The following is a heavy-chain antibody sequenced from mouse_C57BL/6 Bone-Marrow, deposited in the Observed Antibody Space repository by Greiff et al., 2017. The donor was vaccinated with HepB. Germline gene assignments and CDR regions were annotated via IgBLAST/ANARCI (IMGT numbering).Heavy chain of an antibody. Sequence: EVMLVESGGGLVKPGGSLKLSCAASGFTFSSYTMSWVRQTPEKRLEWVATISGGGGNTYYPDSVKGRFTISRDNAKNTLYLQMSSLSSEDTALYYCARPPYDYVWFAYWGQGTLVTVSA. CDR2: ISGGGGNT. D-gene: IGHD2-4*01. CDR1: GFTFSSYT. J-gene: IGHJ3*01. CDR3: ARPPYDYVWFAY. V-gene: IGHV5-9*01.